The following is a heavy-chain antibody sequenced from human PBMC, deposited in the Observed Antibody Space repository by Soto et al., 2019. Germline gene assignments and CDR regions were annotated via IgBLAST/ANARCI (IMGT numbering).Heavy chain of an antibody. CDR2: ISGSGGST. D-gene: IGHD3-3*01. J-gene: IGHJ4*02. CDR3: AKDAAGWFTIFGWGGDY. V-gene: IGHV3-23*01. CDR1: GFTFSSYA. Sequence: GGSLRLSCAASGFTFSSYAMSWVRQAPGKGLEWVSAISGSGGSTYYADSVKGRFTISRDNSKNTLYLQMNSLRAEDTAVYYCAKDAAGWFTIFGWGGDYWGQGTLVTVSS.